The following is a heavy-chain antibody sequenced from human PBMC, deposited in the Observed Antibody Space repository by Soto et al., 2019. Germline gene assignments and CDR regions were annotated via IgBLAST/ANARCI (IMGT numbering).Heavy chain of an antibody. Sequence: EASVKVSCKASGFTFTISAMQWVRQARGQRLEWMGWIDVGSGNTNYAQKFQGRVTLARDTFTNTVYMELSSLRSEDTAIYYCARGLAAGDYWGQGTLVTVSS. J-gene: IGHJ4*02. CDR3: ARGLAAGDY. D-gene: IGHD6-13*01. CDR2: IDVGSGNT. V-gene: IGHV1-58*02. CDR1: GFTFTISA.